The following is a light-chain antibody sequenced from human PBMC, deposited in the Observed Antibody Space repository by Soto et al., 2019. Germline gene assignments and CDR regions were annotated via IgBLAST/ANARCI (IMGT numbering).Light chain of an antibody. V-gene: IGLV2-8*01. CDR3: TSYVGSNIWV. Sequence: QSALTQPPSASGSPGQSVTISCTGTSSDVGAYKYVSWYQQYPGKAPKLMIYEVSKRPSGVPDRFSGSKSGNTASLTVSGLQAEDEADYYCTSYVGSNIWVFGGGTQLDRP. J-gene: IGLJ3*02. CDR1: SSDVGAYKY. CDR2: EVS.